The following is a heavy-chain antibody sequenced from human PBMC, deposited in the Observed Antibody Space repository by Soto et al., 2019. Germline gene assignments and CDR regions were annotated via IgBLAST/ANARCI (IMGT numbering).Heavy chain of an antibody. Sequence: AGGSLRLSCAASGFTFSSYGMHWVRQAPGKGLEWVAAIWYDGSNKYYADSVKGRFTISRDNSKNTLYLQMNSLRAEDTAVYYCARDDVDTAMVRDYYYGMDVWGQGTTVTVSS. CDR1: GFTFSSYG. V-gene: IGHV3-33*01. CDR2: IWYDGSNK. J-gene: IGHJ6*02. D-gene: IGHD5-18*01. CDR3: ARDDVDTAMVRDYYYGMDV.